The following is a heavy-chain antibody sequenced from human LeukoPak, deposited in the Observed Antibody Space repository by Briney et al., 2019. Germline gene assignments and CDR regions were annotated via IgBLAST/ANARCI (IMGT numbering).Heavy chain of an antibody. CDR3: ASSPIEGEWSISPVYYYMDV. V-gene: IGHV1-69*05. CDR1: GGTFSSYA. Sequence: SVKVSCKASGGTFSSYANSWVRQAPGQGLEWMGGIIPIFGTANYAQKFQGRVTITTDESTSTAYMELSSLRSEDTAVYYCASSPIEGEWSISPVYYYMDVWGKGTTVTVSS. D-gene: IGHD3-16*01. CDR2: IIPIFGTA. J-gene: IGHJ6*03.